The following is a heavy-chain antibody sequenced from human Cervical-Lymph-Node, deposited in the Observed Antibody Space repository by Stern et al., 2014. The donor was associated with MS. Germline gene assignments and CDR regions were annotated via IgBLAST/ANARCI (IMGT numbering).Heavy chain of an antibody. J-gene: IGHJ3*02. Sequence: QESGPGLVKPSQTLSLTCAISGDSVSSNSATWSWLRQSPSRGLEWLGRTYHRSRWYYDYAISVKSRVTISPDTSKNQFSLRLNSVTPEDTAVYYCARDVSSSPDAFDIWGQGTMVIVSS. CDR2: TYHRSRWYY. D-gene: IGHD6-6*01. V-gene: IGHV6-1*01. CDR1: GDSVSSNSAT. CDR3: ARDVSSSPDAFDI.